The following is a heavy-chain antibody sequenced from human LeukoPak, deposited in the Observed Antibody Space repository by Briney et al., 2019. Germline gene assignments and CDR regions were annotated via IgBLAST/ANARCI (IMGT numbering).Heavy chain of an antibody. CDR2: ITGSSSST. J-gene: IGHJ3*02. CDR3: AGSVVPAAIRAFDI. Sequence: GGSLRLSCAASGFTFSSYAMSWVRQAPGKGLEWVSAITGSSSSTYYADSVKGRFTISRDNSKNTLYLQMNSLRAEDTAVYYCAGSVVPAAIRAFDIWGQGTMVTVSS. V-gene: IGHV3-23*01. D-gene: IGHD2-2*01. CDR1: GFTFSSYA.